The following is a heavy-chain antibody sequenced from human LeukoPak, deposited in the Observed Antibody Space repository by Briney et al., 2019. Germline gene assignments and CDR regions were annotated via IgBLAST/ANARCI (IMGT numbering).Heavy chain of an antibody. Sequence: GASVKVSCKASGYTFTSYDINWVRQATGQGLEWMGWMNPNSGNTGYAQKFQGRVTATRNTSISTAYMELSSLRSEDTAVYYCARAVSSGYYYYDDYWGQGTLVTVSS. D-gene: IGHD3-22*01. CDR3: ARAVSSGYYYYDDY. J-gene: IGHJ4*02. V-gene: IGHV1-8*01. CDR1: GYTFTSYD. CDR2: MNPNSGNT.